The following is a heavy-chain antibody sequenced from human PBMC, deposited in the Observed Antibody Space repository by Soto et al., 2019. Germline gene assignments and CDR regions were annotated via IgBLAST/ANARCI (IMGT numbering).Heavy chain of an antibody. V-gene: IGHV3-48*01. CDR1: GFTFSSYS. CDR3: TRDEGGSGSPDAFDI. CDR2: ISSSSSTI. J-gene: IGHJ3*02. D-gene: IGHD3-10*01. Sequence: GGSLRLSCAASGFTFSSYSMNWVRQAPGKGLEWVSYISSSSSTIYYADSVKGRFTISRDNAKNSLYLQMNSLRAEDTAVYYCTRDEGGSGSPDAFDIWGQGTMVTVSS.